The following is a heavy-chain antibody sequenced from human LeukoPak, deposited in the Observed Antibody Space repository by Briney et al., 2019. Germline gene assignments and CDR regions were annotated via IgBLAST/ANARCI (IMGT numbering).Heavy chain of an antibody. J-gene: IGHJ4*02. CDR1: GGSISSGGYS. D-gene: IGHD4-17*01. V-gene: IGHV4-30-2*01. CDR2: IYHSGST. CDR3: ARDNGDYSDY. Sequence: SETLSLTCAVSGGSISSGGYSWSWIRQPPGKGLEWIGYIYHSGSTYYNPSLKSRVTISVDGSKNQFSLKLSSVTAADTAVYYCARDNGDYSDYWGQGTLVTVSS.